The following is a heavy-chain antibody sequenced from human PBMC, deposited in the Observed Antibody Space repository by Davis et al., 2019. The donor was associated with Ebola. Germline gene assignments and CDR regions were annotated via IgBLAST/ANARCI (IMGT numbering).Heavy chain of an antibody. Sequence: AASVKVSCKASGYTFTRYCITWVRQAPGQGLEWMGWISAYNGNIKYAQKFQGRVTMTTDTSTSTAYMELRNLRSEDTAVYYCASPGIAAGAPRYWGQGTLATVSS. J-gene: IGHJ4*02. CDR3: ASPGIAAGAPRY. V-gene: IGHV1-18*01. CDR1: GYTFTRYC. CDR2: ISAYNGNI. D-gene: IGHD6-13*01.